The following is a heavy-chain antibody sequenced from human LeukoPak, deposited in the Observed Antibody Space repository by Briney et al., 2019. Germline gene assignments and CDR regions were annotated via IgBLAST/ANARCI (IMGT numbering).Heavy chain of an antibody. CDR1: GFTFSSYE. V-gene: IGHV3-48*03. D-gene: IGHD5-18*01. CDR2: ISSSGSTI. Sequence: PGGSLRLSCAASGFTFSSYEMNWVRQAPGKGLEWVSYISSSGSTIYYADSVKGRFTISRDNAKNSLYLHMNSLRAEDTAVYYCARDLSGYSYGYFFDYWGQGTLVTVSS. CDR3: ARDLSGYSYGYFFDY. J-gene: IGHJ4*02.